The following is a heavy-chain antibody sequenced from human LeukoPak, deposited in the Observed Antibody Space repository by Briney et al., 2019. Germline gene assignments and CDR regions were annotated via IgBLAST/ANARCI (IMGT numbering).Heavy chain of an antibody. J-gene: IGHJ4*02. D-gene: IGHD3-3*01. CDR3: ARGNGITIFGVVTYYFDY. CDR2: IYHSGST. Sequence: SGTLSLTCAVSGGSISSSNWWSWVRQPPGKGLEWIGEIYHSGSTNYNPSLKSRVTISVDTSKNQFSLKLSSVTAADTAVYYCARGNGITIFGVVTYYFDYWGQGALVTVSS. V-gene: IGHV4-4*02. CDR1: GGSISSSNW.